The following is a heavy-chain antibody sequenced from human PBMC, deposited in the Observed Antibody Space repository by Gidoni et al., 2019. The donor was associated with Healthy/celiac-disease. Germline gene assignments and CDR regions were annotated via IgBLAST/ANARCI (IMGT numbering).Heavy chain of an antibody. V-gene: IGHV4-34*01. CDR1: GGSFSGYY. Sequence: QVQLQQWGAGLLKPSETLSLTCAVYGGSFSGYYWSWIRQPPGKGLEWIGEINHSGSTNYNPSLKSRVTISVDTSKNQFSLKLSSVTAADTAVYYCARVEIVVVVAAAEYYYYMDVWGKGTTVTVSS. CDR3: ARVEIVVVVAAAEYYYYMDV. J-gene: IGHJ6*03. CDR2: INHSGST. D-gene: IGHD2-15*01.